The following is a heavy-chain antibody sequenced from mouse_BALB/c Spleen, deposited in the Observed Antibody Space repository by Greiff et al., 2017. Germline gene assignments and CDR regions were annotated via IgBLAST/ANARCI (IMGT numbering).Heavy chain of an antibody. CDR3: ARGLH. CDR2: ISYDGSN. J-gene: IGHJ3*01. V-gene: IGHV3-6*02. CDR1: GYSITSGYY. Sequence: EVKLLESGPGLVKPSQSLSLTCSVTGYSITSGYYWNWIRQFPGNKLEWMGYISYDGSNNYNPSLKNRISITRDTSKNQFFLKLNSVTTEDTATYYCARGLHWGQGTLVTVSA.